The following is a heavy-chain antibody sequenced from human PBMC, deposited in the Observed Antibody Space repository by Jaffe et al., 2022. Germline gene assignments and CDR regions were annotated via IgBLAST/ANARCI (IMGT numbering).Heavy chain of an antibody. V-gene: IGHV3-73*02. D-gene: IGHD2-15*01. CDR1: GFTFSGSA. CDR2: IRSKANSYAT. J-gene: IGHJ4*02. CDR3: TSGARWSLVSTDGPIGY. Sequence: EVQLVESGGGLVQPGGSLKLSCAASGFTFSGSAMHWVRQASGKGLEWVGRIRSKANSYATAYAASVKGRFTISRDDSKNTAYLQMNSLKTEDTAVYYCTSGARWSLVSTDGPIGYWGQGTLVTVSS.